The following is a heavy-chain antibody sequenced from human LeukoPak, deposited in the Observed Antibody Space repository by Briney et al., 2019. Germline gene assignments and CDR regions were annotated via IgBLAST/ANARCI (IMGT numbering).Heavy chain of an antibody. V-gene: IGHV3-23*01. J-gene: IGHJ6*04. CDR2: ISGSGGST. Sequence: GGSLRLSCAASGLTFSSYAMSWVRQAPGKGLEWVSAISGSGGSTYYADSVKGRFTISRDNSKNTLYLQMNSLRAEDTAVYYCAKDAYGDYGVYYYYGMDVWGKGTTVTVSS. D-gene: IGHD4-17*01. CDR1: GLTFSSYA. CDR3: AKDAYGDYGVYYYYGMDV.